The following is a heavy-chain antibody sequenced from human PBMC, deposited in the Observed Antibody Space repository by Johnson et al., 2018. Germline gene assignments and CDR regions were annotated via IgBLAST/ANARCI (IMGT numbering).Heavy chain of an antibody. CDR1: GFTFSTYS. Sequence: QVQLVESGGGVVQPGRSLRLSCAASGFTFSTYSMHWVRQAPGKGLEWVAVISYDGGSKYFADSVKGRFTISRDNSKSTLYLQMSSLRAEDTAMFYCARLSQQWTLDCALDMDVWGKGTTVIVS. J-gene: IGHJ6*03. CDR3: ARLSQQWTLDCALDMDV. V-gene: IGHV3-30-3*01. D-gene: IGHD6-19*01. CDR2: ISYDGGSK.